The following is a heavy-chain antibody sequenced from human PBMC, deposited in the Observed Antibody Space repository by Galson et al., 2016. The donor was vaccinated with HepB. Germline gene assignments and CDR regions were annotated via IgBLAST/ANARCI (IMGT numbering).Heavy chain of an antibody. CDR3: ARHGWEGYSVDY. V-gene: IGHV4-39*01. D-gene: IGHD1-26*01. J-gene: IGHJ4*02. CDR2: LYYDGTT. CDR1: GGSISSSSYY. Sequence: SETLSLTCTVSGGSISSSSYYWGWIRQPPGKGLEWIGSLYYDGTTYYNPSLKSRVTISVDTSKNQFSLKLNSVTATDTAVYYCARHGWEGYSVDYWGQGTLVTVSS.